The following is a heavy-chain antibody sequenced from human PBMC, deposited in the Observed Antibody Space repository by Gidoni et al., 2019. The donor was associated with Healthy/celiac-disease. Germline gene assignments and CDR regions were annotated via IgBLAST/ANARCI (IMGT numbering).Heavy chain of an antibody. Sequence: QVQLVESGGGVVQPGRSLRLSCAASGFTFRSYGMHWVRQAPGKGLEWVAVISYDGSNKYYADSVKGRFTISRDNSKNTLYLQMNSLRAEDTAVYYCAKDPVVRGVIIRWFDPWGQGTLVTVSS. D-gene: IGHD3-10*01. CDR2: ISYDGSNK. CDR1: GFTFRSYG. V-gene: IGHV3-30*18. CDR3: AKDPVVRGVIIRWFDP. J-gene: IGHJ5*02.